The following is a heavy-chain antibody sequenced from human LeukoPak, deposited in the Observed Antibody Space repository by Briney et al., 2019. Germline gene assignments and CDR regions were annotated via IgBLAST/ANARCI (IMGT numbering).Heavy chain of an antibody. J-gene: IGHJ3*02. CDR3: ARDVDTAMVTEPDAFDI. Sequence: SVKVSCKASGGTFSSYAISWVRQAPGQGLEWMGGIIPIFGTANYAQKFQGRVTITADESTSTAFMELSSLRSEDTAVYYCARDVDTAMVTEPDAFDIWGQGTMVTVSS. V-gene: IGHV1-69*01. D-gene: IGHD5-18*01. CDR2: IIPIFGTA. CDR1: GGTFSSYA.